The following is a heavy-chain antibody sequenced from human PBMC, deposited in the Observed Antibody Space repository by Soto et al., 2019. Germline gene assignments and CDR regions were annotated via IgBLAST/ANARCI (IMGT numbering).Heavy chain of an antibody. CDR2: ISAAGDP. V-gene: IGHV3-13*05. CDR3: ARTDRDFCGLDV. CDR1: GFTFRNYD. J-gene: IGHJ6*02. Sequence: EVQLVESGGGLVQPGGSLRLSCEASGFTFRNYDMHWVRLGTGKGLEWVSGISAAGDPDYADSVEGRFTISRENAQNSFVLQMNSLRVGDTAVYYCARTDRDFCGLDVWGQGTTVIVSS.